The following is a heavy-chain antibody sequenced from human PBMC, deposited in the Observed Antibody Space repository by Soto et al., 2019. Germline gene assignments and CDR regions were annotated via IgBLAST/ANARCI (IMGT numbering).Heavy chain of an antibody. V-gene: IGHV4-4*07. Sequence: ETLSLTCSVSGGSTRTYHWSWIRQPAGKGLEWIGRISTTGGTNYSPSLESRVTMSLDTSKNQFSLELTSVTAADTAIYYCAKGAGPPWFDPWGQGTLVTVSS. J-gene: IGHJ5*02. CDR1: GGSTRTYH. CDR3: AKGAGPPWFDP. CDR2: ISTTGGT.